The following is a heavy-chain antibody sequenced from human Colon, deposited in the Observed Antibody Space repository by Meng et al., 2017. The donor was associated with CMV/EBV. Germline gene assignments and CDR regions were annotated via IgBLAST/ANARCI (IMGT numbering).Heavy chain of an antibody. CDR2: VSASSGKT. D-gene: IGHD3-22*01. CDR1: YIFSDYG. CDR3: ARVYDSSSYYAYHFDH. V-gene: IGHV1-18*04. Sequence: YIFSDYGINWVRQAPGQGLEWVGWVSASSGKTDYAQRVQGRVTMTTDTSTTTAYMELRSLRSDDTAVYYCARVYDSSSYYAYHFDHWGLGTLVTVSS. J-gene: IGHJ4*02.